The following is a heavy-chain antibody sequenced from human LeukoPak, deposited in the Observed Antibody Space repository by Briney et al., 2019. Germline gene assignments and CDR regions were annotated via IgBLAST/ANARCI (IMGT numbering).Heavy chain of an antibody. CDR3: AKQSTVADY. D-gene: IGHD1-26*01. CDR2: ISYDGSNK. Sequence: GGSLRLSCAASGFTFSSCVMPWVRQAPGKGMEWVAVISYDGSNKYYADSVKGRFTISRDNSKNTLYLEMNSLRDEDTAVYYCAKQSTVADYWGQGTLVTVSS. J-gene: IGHJ4*02. CDR1: GFTFSSCV. V-gene: IGHV3-30*18.